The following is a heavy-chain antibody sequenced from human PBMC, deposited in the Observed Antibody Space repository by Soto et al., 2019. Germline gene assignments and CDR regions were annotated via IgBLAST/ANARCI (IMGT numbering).Heavy chain of an antibody. J-gene: IGHJ6*02. CDR1: GYTFTSYG. Sequence: ASVKVSCKASGYTFTSYGISWVRQAPGQGLEWMGWISACNGNTKYSQKLQGRVTITRDTSASTAYMELSSLRSEDTAVYYCARDYDYVWGSYRFRPARYGMDVWGQGTTVTVSS. CDR3: ARDYDYVWGSYRFRPARYGMDV. D-gene: IGHD3-16*02. V-gene: IGHV1-18*01. CDR2: ISACNGNT.